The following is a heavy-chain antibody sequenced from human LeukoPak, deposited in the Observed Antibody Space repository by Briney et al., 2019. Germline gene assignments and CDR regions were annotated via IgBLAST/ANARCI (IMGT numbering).Heavy chain of an antibody. D-gene: IGHD1-26*01. CDR1: GGPIHSGTYY. CDR2: IYTSGST. Sequence: PSETLSLTCSVSGGPIHSGTYYWSWIRQPAGKGLEWIGRIYTSGSTNYNPSLKSRVTMSVDTSKNQFSLKLSSVTAADTAVYYCASLFVRGREVADYWGQGTLVTVSS. CDR3: ASLFVRGREVADY. V-gene: IGHV4-61*02. J-gene: IGHJ4*02.